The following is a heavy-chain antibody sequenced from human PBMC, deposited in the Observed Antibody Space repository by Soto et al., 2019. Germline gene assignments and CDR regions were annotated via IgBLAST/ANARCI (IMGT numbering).Heavy chain of an antibody. CDR1: GFTFSSHG. Sequence: PGGSLRLSCATSGFTFSSHGMHWVRQAPGKGLEWVALIWYDGSAKYYADSVEGRITVSRDNSKNTLYLQMDSLRADDTGVYYCARVSWREKYGMDVWGQGTTVTVSS. V-gene: IGHV3-33*01. CDR2: IWYDGSAK. J-gene: IGHJ6*02. CDR3: ARVSWREKYGMDV.